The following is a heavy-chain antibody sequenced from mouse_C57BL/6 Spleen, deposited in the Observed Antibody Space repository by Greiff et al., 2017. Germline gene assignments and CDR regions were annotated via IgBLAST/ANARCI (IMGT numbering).Heavy chain of an antibody. V-gene: IGHV1-50*01. D-gene: IGHD3-1*01. CDR2: IDPSDSYT. CDR3: ARSGRGAYFDY. J-gene: IGHJ2*01. Sequence: QVQLQQPGAELVKPGASVKLSCKASGYTFTSYWMQWVKQRPGQGLEWIGEIDPSDSYTNYNQKFKGKATLTVDTSSSTAYMQLSSLTSEDSAVYYCARSGRGAYFDYWGQGTTLTVSS. CDR1: GYTFTSYW.